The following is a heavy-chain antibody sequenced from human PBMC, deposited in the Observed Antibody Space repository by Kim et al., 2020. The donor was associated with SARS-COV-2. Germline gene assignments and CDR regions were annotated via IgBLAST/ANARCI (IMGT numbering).Heavy chain of an antibody. D-gene: IGHD3-16*01. Sequence: GGSLRLSCAASGFTFGHYAMHWVRQAPGKGLEWVSGISWNSGSIGYADSVKGRFTISRDNAKNSLYLQMNSLRAQDTALFYCATDIAGLGSFYYYYGMDV. CDR2: ISWNSGSI. CDR1: GFTFGHYA. V-gene: IGHV3-9*01. CDR3: ATDIAGLGSFYYYYGMDV. J-gene: IGHJ6*01.